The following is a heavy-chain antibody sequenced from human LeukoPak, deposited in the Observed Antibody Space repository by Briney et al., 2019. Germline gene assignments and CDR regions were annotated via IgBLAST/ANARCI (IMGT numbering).Heavy chain of an antibody. Sequence: GGSLRLSCAASGFTFSSYSMNWVRQAPGKGLGWVSSISSSSSYIYYADSVKGRFTISRDNAKKSLYLQMNSLRVEDTAMYYCARAYSERYGLGYYYMDVWGKGTTVTVSS. CDR2: ISSSSSYI. V-gene: IGHV3-21*01. J-gene: IGHJ6*03. CDR3: ARAYSERYGLGYYYMDV. D-gene: IGHD1-26*01. CDR1: GFTFSSYS.